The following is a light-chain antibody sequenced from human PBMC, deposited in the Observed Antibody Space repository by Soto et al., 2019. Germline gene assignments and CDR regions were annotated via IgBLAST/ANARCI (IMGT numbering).Light chain of an antibody. CDR3: QVWESSTDHAV. Sequence: SYELSQPPSVSGAPGQTATVTCGGDNIGGKSVHWYQHKPGQAPVLVGSDDRHRASGIPERFSGSNSGNTATLTISGVAAGDEADYYCQVWESSTDHAVFGTGTKLTVL. J-gene: IGLJ1*01. CDR1: NIGGKS. V-gene: IGLV3-21*02. CDR2: DDR.